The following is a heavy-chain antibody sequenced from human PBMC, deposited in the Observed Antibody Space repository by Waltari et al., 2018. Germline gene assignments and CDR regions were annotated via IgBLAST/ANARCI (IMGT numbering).Heavy chain of an antibody. D-gene: IGHD3-3*01. CDR1: GGTFSSYA. J-gene: IGHJ6*02. CDR3: ASVGDYDFWSGYYKNGMDV. V-gene: IGHV1-69*01. CDR2: IIPNFGTA. Sequence: QVQLVQSGAEVKKPGSSVKVSCKASGGTFSSYAISWVRPAPGQGLEWMGGIIPNFGTANYAQKFQGRVTITADESTSTAYMELSSLRSEDTAVYYCASVGDYDFWSGYYKNGMDVWGQGTTVTVSS.